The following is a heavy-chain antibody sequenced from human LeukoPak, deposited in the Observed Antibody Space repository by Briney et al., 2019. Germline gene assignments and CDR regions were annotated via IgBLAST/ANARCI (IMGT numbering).Heavy chain of an antibody. J-gene: IGHJ6*03. CDR2: ISDGVGST. V-gene: IGHV3-23*01. Sequence: GGSLRLSCAASGFTFSSYAMSWVRQAPGKGLEWVSGISDGVGSTFSADSVKGRFTTSRDNSKNTLYLQMNSLRAEDSAVYYCAKVPLGSGSYFPYYYYMDVWGKGTTVTVSS. CDR3: AKVPLGSGSYFPYYYYMDV. D-gene: IGHD1-26*01. CDR1: GFTFSSYA.